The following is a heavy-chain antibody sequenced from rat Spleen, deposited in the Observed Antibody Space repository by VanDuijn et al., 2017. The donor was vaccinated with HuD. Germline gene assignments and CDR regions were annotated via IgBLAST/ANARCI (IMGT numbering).Heavy chain of an antibody. CDR3: AREAGIPFHYFDY. V-gene: IGHV5-25*01. CDR2: ISTSGGSN. CDR1: GFTFSHYY. Sequence: EVQLAESGGGLVQPGRSLKLSCAASGFTFSHYYMAWVRQAPTKGLEWVASISTSGGSNYYRDSVKGRFTVSRDNAKSTLYLQMDSLRSEDTATYYCAREAGIPFHYFDYWGQGVMVTVSS. D-gene: IGHD1-4*01. J-gene: IGHJ2*01.